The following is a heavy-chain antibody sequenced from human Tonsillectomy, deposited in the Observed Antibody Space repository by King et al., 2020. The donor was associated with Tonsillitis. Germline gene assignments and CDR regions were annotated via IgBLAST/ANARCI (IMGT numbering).Heavy chain of an antibody. CDR3: AREAGDGYCSGGSCYSLDY. J-gene: IGHJ4*02. V-gene: IGHV4-61*02. Sequence: QVQLQESGPGLVKPSQTLSLTCTVSGGSISSGSYYWRWIRQPAGKGLEWIGRIYTSGSTNYNPSLKSRVTISVDTSKNQFSLKLSSVTAADTAVYYCAREAGDGYCSGGSCYSLDYWGQGTLVTVSS. D-gene: IGHD2-15*01. CDR2: IYTSGST. CDR1: GGSISSGSYY.